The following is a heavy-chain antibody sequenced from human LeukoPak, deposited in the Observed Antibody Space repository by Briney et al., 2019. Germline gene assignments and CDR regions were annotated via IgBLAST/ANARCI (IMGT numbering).Heavy chain of an antibody. J-gene: IGHJ4*02. D-gene: IGHD2/OR15-2a*01. V-gene: IGHV4-38-2*02. CDR1: GYSISSGYY. CDR3: ASLYGVDY. Sequence: PSETLSLTCTVSGYSISSGYYWGWIRQPPGKGLEWIGSIYHSGSTYYNPSLKSRVTISVDTSKNQFSLKLSSVTAADTAVYYCASLYGVDYWGQGTLVTVSS. CDR2: IYHSGST.